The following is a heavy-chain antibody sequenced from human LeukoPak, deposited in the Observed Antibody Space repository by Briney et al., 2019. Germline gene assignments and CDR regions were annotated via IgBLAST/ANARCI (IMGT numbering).Heavy chain of an antibody. CDR1: AASISSSY. D-gene: IGHD3-22*01. V-gene: IGHV4-59*01. Sequence: PSGTLSLTCTVSAASISSSYWSWIRQPPRKRLEWIGYIYYSGSTNSNPSLKSRVTISADTSKNQFSLKLSSVTAADTAVLYCVRGNYDSRGYSNVFDIWGQGAMVTVSS. J-gene: IGHJ3*02. CDR2: IYYSGST. CDR3: VRGNYDSRGYSNVFDI.